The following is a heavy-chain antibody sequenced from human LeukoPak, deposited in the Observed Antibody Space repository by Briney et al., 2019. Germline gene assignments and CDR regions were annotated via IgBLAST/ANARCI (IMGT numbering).Heavy chain of an antibody. CDR2: ISGSGGST. D-gene: IGHD6-13*01. Sequence: GGSLRLSCAASGFTFSSYAISWARQARGKGLEWVSAISGSGGSTYYADSVKGRFTISRDNSKNTLDLQMNSLRAEDTAVYYCASPVAAAGQLDYWGQGTLVTVSS. J-gene: IGHJ4*02. CDR1: GFTFSSYA. V-gene: IGHV3-23*01. CDR3: ASPVAAAGQLDY.